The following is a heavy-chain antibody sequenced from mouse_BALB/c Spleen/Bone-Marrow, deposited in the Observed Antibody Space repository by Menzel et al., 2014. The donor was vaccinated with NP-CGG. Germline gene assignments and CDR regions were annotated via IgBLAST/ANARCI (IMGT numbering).Heavy chain of an antibody. D-gene: IGHD2-10*02. CDR2: IDPSDSES. J-gene: IGHJ4*01. CDR1: GYTFTTYW. Sequence: VQLQQAGAELVKPGAPVKLSCKASGYTFTTYWMNWVKQRPGRGLEGIGKIDPSDSESHYSQKFKDKATLTVDKSSSTVCIQLSRLTSEDSAVYFCARSYGNYDAMNFCIQGTTVTV. CDR3: ARSYGNYDAMNF. V-gene: IGHV1-69*02.